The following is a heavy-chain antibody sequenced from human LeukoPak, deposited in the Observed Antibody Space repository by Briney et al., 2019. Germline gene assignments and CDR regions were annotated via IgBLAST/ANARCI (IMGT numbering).Heavy chain of an antibody. CDR3: TRARLVGYCTSSSCYGGSYFDY. V-gene: IGHV3-49*04. CDR1: GVTLGESV. CDR2: IRNKAYARTT. Sequence: FSRTASGVTLGESVESWGRQAPEKRLEWVGFIRNKAYARTTEYAASVKGRFTISRDDSKSIAYLQMNSLKTEDTAVYYCTRARLVGYCTSSSCYGGSYFDYWGQGTLVTVSS. D-gene: IGHD2-2*01. J-gene: IGHJ4*02.